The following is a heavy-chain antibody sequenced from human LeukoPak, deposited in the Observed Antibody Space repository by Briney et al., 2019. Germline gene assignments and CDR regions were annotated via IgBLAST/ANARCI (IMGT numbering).Heavy chain of an antibody. CDR2: MNPNSGNT. Sequence: GASVKVSCKASGYTFTSYGISWVRQATGQGLEWMGWMNPNSGNTGYAQKFQGRVTMTRNTSISTAYMELSSLRSEDTAVYYCAREGRYNWNFYYYYYGMDVWGQGTTVTVSS. J-gene: IGHJ6*02. D-gene: IGHD1-7*01. CDR3: AREGRYNWNFYYYYYGMDV. V-gene: IGHV1-8*02. CDR1: GYTFTSYG.